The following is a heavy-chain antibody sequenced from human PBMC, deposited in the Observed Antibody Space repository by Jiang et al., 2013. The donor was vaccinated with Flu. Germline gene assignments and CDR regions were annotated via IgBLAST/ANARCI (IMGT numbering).Heavy chain of an antibody. J-gene: IGHJ3*02. V-gene: IGHV6-1*01. CDR1: GDSVSSNSAA. CDR3: ARTYSSSWYEVGGHAFDI. D-gene: IGHD6-13*01. CDR2: TYYRSKWYN. Sequence: TSQTLSLTCAISGDSVSSNSAAWNWIRQSPSRGLEWLGRTYYRSKWYNDYAVSVKSRITINPDTSKNQFSLQLNSVTPEDTAVYYCARTYSSSWYEVGGHAFDIWGQGTMVTVSS.